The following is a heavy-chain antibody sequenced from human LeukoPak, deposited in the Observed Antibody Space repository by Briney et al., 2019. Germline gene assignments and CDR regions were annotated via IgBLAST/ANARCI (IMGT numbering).Heavy chain of an antibody. Sequence: GGSLRLSCAASGFTFSSYSLNWVRQAPGKGREWVSYISSSSSTINYADSVKGRFTISRDNAKNSLYLQMNSLRAEDTAVYYCARDRYQAGAGTDAFDIWGQGTMVTVSS. V-gene: IGHV3-48*01. CDR1: GFTFSSYS. J-gene: IGHJ3*02. CDR3: ARDRYQAGAGTDAFDI. CDR2: ISSSSSTI. D-gene: IGHD6-19*01.